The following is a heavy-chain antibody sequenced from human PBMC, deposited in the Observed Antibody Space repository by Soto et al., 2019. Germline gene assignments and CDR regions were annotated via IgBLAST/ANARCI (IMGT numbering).Heavy chain of an antibody. D-gene: IGHD2-21*01. V-gene: IGHV1-8*01. Sequence: QVQLVKSGAEVKKPEDSVKVSCKASGYTFISYDINCVRQATRQGFKWMGWMNPNTGDTGYAQKFEGRVTMTKNTAKNTENLESRSLRSDDTFAYFCAMGDCYIFDYWGEGILAIATS. J-gene: IGHJ4*01. CDR2: MNPNTGDT. CDR3: AMGDCYIFDY. CDR1: GYTFISYD.